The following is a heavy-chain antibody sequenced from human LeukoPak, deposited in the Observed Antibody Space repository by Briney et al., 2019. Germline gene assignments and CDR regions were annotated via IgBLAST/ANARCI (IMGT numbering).Heavy chain of an antibody. Sequence: GGSLRLSCAASGFTFSSYSMNWVRQAPGKGLEWVSSISSSSSYIYYADSVKGRFTISRDNAKDSLYLQMNSLRAEDTAVYYCASSIVDTAMVMIDYWGQGTLVTVSS. CDR2: ISSSSSYI. D-gene: IGHD5-18*01. V-gene: IGHV3-21*01. CDR3: ASSIVDTAMVMIDY. J-gene: IGHJ4*02. CDR1: GFTFSSYS.